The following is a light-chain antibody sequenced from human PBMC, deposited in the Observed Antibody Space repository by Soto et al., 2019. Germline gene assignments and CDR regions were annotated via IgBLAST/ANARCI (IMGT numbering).Light chain of an antibody. CDR1: QTVRNNY. CDR2: DAS. CDR3: QQFSSYPLT. J-gene: IGKJ4*01. V-gene: IGKV3-20*01. Sequence: EFVLTQSPGTLSLSPGERATLSCRASQTVRNNYLAWYQQKPGQAPRLLIYDASSRATGIQDRFSGGGSGTDFTLTISSLEPEDFAVYYCQQFSSYPLTFGGGTKVDI.